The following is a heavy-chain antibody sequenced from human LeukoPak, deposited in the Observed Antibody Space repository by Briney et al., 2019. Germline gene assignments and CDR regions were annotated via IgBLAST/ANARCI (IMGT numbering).Heavy chain of an antibody. V-gene: IGHV1-2*02. J-gene: IGHJ3*02. CDR3: ARPQDHGGTVENFDS. Sequence: SVTVSCKASGYIFTAYYIHWVRPAPGQGLEWMGWINPNSGGTNYALKFRGKVTMTRDTSISTASMELSRLISDDTAVYYCARPQDHGGTVENFDSWGQGSIVSVSS. D-gene: IGHD4-23*01. CDR2: INPNSGGT. CDR1: GYIFTAYY.